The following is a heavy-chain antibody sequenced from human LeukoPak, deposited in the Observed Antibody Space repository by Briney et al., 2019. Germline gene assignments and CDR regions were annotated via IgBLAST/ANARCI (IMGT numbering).Heavy chain of an antibody. Sequence: SGTLSLTCAVSGGSISSSNWWSWVRQPPGKGLEWIGEIYHSGSTNYNPSLKSRVTISVDKSKNQFSLKLSSVTAADTAVYYCAKKEGDYYDSSGYYSTDAFDIWGQGTMVTVSS. J-gene: IGHJ3*02. V-gene: IGHV4-4*02. CDR2: IYHSGST. D-gene: IGHD3-22*01. CDR1: GGSISSSNW. CDR3: AKKEGDYYDSSGYYSTDAFDI.